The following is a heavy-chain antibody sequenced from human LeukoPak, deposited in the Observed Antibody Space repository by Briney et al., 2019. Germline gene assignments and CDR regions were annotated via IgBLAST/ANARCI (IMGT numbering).Heavy chain of an antibody. J-gene: IGHJ4*02. CDR1: GFTFSNYG. V-gene: IGHV3-30*18. CDR2: ISYDGSNE. CDR3: AKDVKDSRARGYFDY. D-gene: IGHD2-15*01. Sequence: GRSLRLSCAASGFTFSNYGMHWVRQAPGKGLEWVAVISYDGSNEYYAGSVKGRFTISRDNSKNALYVQMNSLRGEDTAVYYCAKDVKDSRARGYFDYWGQGTLVTVSS.